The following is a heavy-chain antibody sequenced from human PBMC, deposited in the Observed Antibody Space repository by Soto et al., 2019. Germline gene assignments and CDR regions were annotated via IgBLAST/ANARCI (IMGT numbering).Heavy chain of an antibody. J-gene: IGHJ4*02. CDR3: ARERAYYYDSSGYYAFDY. CDR2: IIPIFGTA. CDR1: GGTFSSYA. Sequence: GASVKVSCKASGGTFSSYAISCVRQAPGQGLEWMGGIIPIFGTANYAQKFQGRVTITADKSTSTAYMELSSLRSEDTAVYYCARERAYYYDSSGYYAFDYWGQGTLVTVSS. V-gene: IGHV1-69*06. D-gene: IGHD3-22*01.